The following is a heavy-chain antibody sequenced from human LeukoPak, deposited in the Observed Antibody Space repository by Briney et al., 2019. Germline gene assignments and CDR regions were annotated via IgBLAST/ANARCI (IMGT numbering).Heavy chain of an antibody. D-gene: IGHD3-16*01. CDR2: MNPNSGNT. CDR3: AREGPFTFWYGHGVFDI. J-gene: IGHJ3*02. V-gene: IGHV1-8*01. CDR1: GYTFTSYD. Sequence: ASVKVSCKASGYTFTSYDINWVRQATGQGLEWMGWMNPNSGNTGYAQKFQGRVTMTRNTSISTAYMELSSLRSEDTAVYYCAREGPFTFWYGHGVFDIWGKGTMVTVSS.